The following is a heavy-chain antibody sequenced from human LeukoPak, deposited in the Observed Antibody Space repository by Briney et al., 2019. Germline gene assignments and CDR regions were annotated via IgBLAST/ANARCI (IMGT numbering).Heavy chain of an antibody. CDR1: GFAFTNYS. J-gene: IGHJ4*02. V-gene: IGHV3-48*02. CDR3: ARDRGYSGYEYDN. D-gene: IGHD5-12*01. CDR2: ISTTGRTI. Sequence: GGSLRLSCAVSGFAFTNYSMTWVRQAPGKGLEWVSYISTTGRTIYYAGSVKGRFTFSRDSAKNSVYLQMNSLRDEDTAVYYCARDRGYSGYEYDNWGQGTLVTVSS.